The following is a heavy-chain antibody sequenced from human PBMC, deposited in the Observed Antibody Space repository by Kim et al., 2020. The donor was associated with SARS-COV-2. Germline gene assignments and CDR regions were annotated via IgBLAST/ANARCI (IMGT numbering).Heavy chain of an antibody. CDR1: GFALSNYN. Sequence: GGSLILSCVASGFALSNYNMNWVRQAPGKGLEWLAYISGDEIHYEDSVKGRLTGSSDNANNDLYLQMNSLREGDAGVYFCARDFDWALDLWGQGTLVTVSS. V-gene: IGHV3-21*05. CDR2: ISGDEI. J-gene: IGHJ5*02. D-gene: IGHD3-9*01. CDR3: ARDFDWALDL.